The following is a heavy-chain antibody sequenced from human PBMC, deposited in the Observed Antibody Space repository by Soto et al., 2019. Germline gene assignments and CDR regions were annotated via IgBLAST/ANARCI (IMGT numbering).Heavy chain of an antibody. V-gene: IGHV3-53*01. CDR1: GFTVSSNY. CDR2: IYSGGST. CDR3: AREIQGYSYGLEGYFDY. D-gene: IGHD5-18*01. Sequence: EVQLVESGGGLIQPGGSLRLSCAASGFTVSSNYMSWVRQAPGKGLEWVSVIYSGGSTYYADSVKGRFTISRDNSKNTLYLQMNSLRAEDTAVYYCAREIQGYSYGLEGYFDYWGQGTLVTVSP. J-gene: IGHJ4*02.